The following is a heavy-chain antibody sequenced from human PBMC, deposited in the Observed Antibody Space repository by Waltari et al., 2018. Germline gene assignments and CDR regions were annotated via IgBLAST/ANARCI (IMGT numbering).Heavy chain of an antibody. D-gene: IGHD2-2*01. CDR1: GFAFSSYV. Sequence: EVQLLECGGGLVQPGGSLILSCAASGFAFSSYVMSWVSQGQGKGRDRVSALSDSGGDTSYADPVKGRFTISRDNAKNTLYLQMHSLRAEDTAVYYCAKDARYCSSINCFFDYWGQGTLVTVSS. J-gene: IGHJ4*02. V-gene: IGHV3-23*01. CDR2: LSDSGGDT. CDR3: AKDARYCSSINCFFDY.